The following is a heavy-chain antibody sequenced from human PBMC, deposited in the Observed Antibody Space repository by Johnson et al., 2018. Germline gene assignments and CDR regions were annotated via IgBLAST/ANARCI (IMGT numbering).Heavy chain of an antibody. D-gene: IGHD1-26*01. J-gene: IGHJ3*02. CDR3: ARDFTLLTGAFDI. Sequence: VQLQESGGNLVQPGGSLRLSCAASGFYFNNYWTHWVRQAPGKGLVWVGFIRTKAYGGTTEYAASVKGRFTISRDDSKSIAYLQMNSLRVEDTAVSYCARDFTLLTGAFDIWGQGTMVTVSS. V-gene: IGHV3-71*01. CDR1: GFYFNNYW. CDR2: IRTKAYGGTT.